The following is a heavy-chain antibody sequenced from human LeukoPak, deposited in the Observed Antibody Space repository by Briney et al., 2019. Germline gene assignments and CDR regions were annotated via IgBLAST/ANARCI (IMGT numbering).Heavy chain of an antibody. CDR2: ISSSSSTI. CDR3: ARDETEGFALWFGKGFDYYYGMDV. D-gene: IGHD3-10*01. Sequence: GGSLRLSCAASGFTFSNYAMSWVRQAPGKGLEWVSYISSSSSTIYYADSVKGRFTISRDNAKNSLYLQMNSLRDEDTAVYYCARDETEGFALWFGKGFDYYYGMDVWGQGTTVTVSS. V-gene: IGHV3-48*02. J-gene: IGHJ6*02. CDR1: GFTFSNYA.